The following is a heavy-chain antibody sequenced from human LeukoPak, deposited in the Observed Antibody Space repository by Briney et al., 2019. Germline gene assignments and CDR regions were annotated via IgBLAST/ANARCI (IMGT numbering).Heavy chain of an antibody. CDR1: GGSISSYY. V-gene: IGHV4-4*07. CDR3: ARGWDYDFWSGSQPFDY. Sequence: SETLSLTCTVSGGSISSYYWSWIRQPAGKGLEWIGRIYTSGSTNYNPSLKSRVTMSVDTSKNQLSLKLSSVTAADTAVYYCARGWDYDFWSGSQPFDYWGQGTLVTVSS. CDR2: IYTSGST. D-gene: IGHD3-3*01. J-gene: IGHJ4*02.